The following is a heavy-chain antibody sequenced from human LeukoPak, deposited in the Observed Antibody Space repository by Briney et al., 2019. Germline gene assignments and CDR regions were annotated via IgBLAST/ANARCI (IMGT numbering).Heavy chain of an antibody. V-gene: IGHV3-30*18. CDR1: GFTFSSYG. CDR2: ISYDGSNK. J-gene: IGHJ4*02. CDR3: AKTPHY. Sequence: PGRSLRPSCAASGFTFSSYGMHWVRQAPGKGLEGVAVISYDGSNKYYADSVKGRFTISRDNSKNTLYLQMNSLRAEDTAVYYCAKTPHYWGQGTLVTVSS.